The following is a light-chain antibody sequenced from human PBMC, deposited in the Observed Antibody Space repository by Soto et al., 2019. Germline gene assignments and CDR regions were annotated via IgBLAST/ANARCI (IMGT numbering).Light chain of an antibody. Sequence: DIQMTQSPSSLSASVGDRVTITCRASQGISNYLAWYQQTPGEAPKLLIYAASTLQSGVPSRFSGSGSGTDFTLTISSLLPEDVATYYCQKYNSLPWTFGQGTTVELK. CDR1: QGISNY. CDR2: AAS. J-gene: IGKJ1*01. CDR3: QKYNSLPWT. V-gene: IGKV1-27*01.